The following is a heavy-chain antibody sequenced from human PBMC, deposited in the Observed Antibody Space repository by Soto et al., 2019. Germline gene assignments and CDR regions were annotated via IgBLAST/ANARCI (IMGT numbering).Heavy chain of an antibody. J-gene: IGHJ6*02. Sequence: PGGSLRLSCIASAFTSRNYAMHWVRQAPGKGLEWVSGFDFNSGRVGYADSVKGRFTISRDNAKNSLSLEMNSLRVEDTALYYCTKDLVPGGAGVWGQGTTVTVSS. D-gene: IGHD3-10*01. CDR1: AFTSRNYA. V-gene: IGHV3-9*02. CDR3: TKDLVPGGAGV. CDR2: FDFNSGRV.